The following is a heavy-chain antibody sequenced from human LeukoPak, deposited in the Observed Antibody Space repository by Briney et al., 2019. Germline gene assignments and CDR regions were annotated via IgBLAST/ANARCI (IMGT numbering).Heavy chain of an antibody. CDR3: ARDTGNDDAFDI. D-gene: IGHD3-10*01. J-gene: IGHJ3*02. Sequence: GGSLRLSCAASGFTFSNYWMHWVRQAPGKGLVWVSRIKSDGSSTSYADSVKGRFTISRDNAKNTLYLQMNSLRAEDTAVYYCARDTGNDDAFDIWGQGTMVTVSS. V-gene: IGHV3-74*01. CDR2: IKSDGSST. CDR1: GFTFSNYW.